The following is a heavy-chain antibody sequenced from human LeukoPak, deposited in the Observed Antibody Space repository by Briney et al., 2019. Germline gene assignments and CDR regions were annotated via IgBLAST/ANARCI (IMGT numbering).Heavy chain of an antibody. Sequence: ASVKVSCKASGGTFSSYAISWVRQAPGQGLEWMGGIIPIFGTANYAQKFQGRVTITADESTSTAYMELSSLRSEDTAVYYCARDVLTARYNWNWGQNANFDYWGQGTLVTVSS. CDR3: ARDVLTARYNWNWGQNANFDY. V-gene: IGHV1-69*13. J-gene: IGHJ4*02. CDR2: IIPIFGTA. D-gene: IGHD1-7*01. CDR1: GGTFSSYA.